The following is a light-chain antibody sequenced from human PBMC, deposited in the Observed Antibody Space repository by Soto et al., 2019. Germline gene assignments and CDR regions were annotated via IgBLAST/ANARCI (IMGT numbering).Light chain of an antibody. CDR3: QKYNSATKT. Sequence: DIQMTQSPSSLSASVGDRVTITCRASQGIRNYLAWYQQKPGKVPKLLIYGASTLQSGVPSRFSGSGSGTDFTLTISSLQPEDVATYYCQKYNSATKTFGQGTKVEIK. V-gene: IGKV1-27*01. J-gene: IGKJ1*01. CDR1: QGIRNY. CDR2: GAS.